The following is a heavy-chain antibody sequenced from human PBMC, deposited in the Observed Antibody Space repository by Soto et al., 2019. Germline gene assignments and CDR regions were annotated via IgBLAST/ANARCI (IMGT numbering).Heavy chain of an antibody. CDR2: VHSSGGT. CDR3: ASVVVGATRQTGSDH. V-gene: IGHV4-39*01. CDR1: HGSITSGDYF. J-gene: IGHJ4*02. Sequence: SETRSLTCTVSHGSITSGDYFWAWIRQPPGKGLEFIGSVHSSGGTYYSPSLKSRASISIDKSRNQFSLKLTSVNAGDTAVYFCASVVVGATRQTGSDHWGQGTLVTVSS. D-gene: IGHD2-15*01.